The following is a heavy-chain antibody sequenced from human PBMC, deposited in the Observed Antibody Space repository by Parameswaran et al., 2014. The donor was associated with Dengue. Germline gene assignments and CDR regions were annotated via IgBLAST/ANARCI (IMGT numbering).Heavy chain of an antibody. V-gene: IGHV4-34*01. CDR2: INHSGST. Sequence: WIRSAPREGLEWIGEINHSGSTNYNPSLKSRVTISVDTSKNQFSLKLSSVTAADTAVYYCARSYSAAIWKHYYYYGMDVWGQGTTVTVSS. CDR3: ARSYSAAIWKHYYYYGMDV. D-gene: IGHD2-2*01. J-gene: IGHJ6*02.